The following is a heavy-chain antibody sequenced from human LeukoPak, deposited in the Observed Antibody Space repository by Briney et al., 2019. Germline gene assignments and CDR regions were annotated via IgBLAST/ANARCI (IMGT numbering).Heavy chain of an antibody. CDR3: ARARSPDWPDRGMDV. Sequence: GALGLSCAASGFPFNSYAMSWVRQAPGKGLEWVANIKQDGSEKFYVDSVKGRFTISRDNAKNSLYLQMNSLRAEDTAVYYCARARSPDWPDRGMDVWGQGTTVTVSS. V-gene: IGHV3-7*01. CDR2: IKQDGSEK. CDR1: GFPFNSYA. J-gene: IGHJ6*02. D-gene: IGHD3-9*01.